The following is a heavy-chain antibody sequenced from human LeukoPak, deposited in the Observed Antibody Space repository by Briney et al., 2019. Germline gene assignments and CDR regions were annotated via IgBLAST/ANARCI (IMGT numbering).Heavy chain of an antibody. CDR1: GYSFTSYW. D-gene: IGHD1-26*01. CDR3: ASSPGGVGATTDFDY. J-gene: IGHJ4*02. CDR2: IYPGDSDT. V-gene: IGHV5-51*01. Sequence: GESLKISCKGSGYSFTSYWIGWVRQMPGKGLEWMGIIYPGDSDTRYSPYFQGQVTISADKSISTAYLQWSSLKASDTAMYYCASSPGGVGATTDFDYWGQGTLVTVSS.